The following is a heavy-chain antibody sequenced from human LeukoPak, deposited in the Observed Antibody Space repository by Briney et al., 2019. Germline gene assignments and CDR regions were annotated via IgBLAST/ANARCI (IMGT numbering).Heavy chain of an antibody. CDR2: VSSSGTTI. CDR3: ARQVASGFDP. CDR1: GFTFSNAW. V-gene: IGHV3-11*04. J-gene: IGHJ5*02. Sequence: GGSLRLSCAASGFTFSNAWMSWVRQAPGKGLEWVSYVSSSGTTIYHADSVKGRFTVSRDNAKNSLYLQMNSLRAEDTAVYYCARQVASGFDPWGQGTLVTVSS.